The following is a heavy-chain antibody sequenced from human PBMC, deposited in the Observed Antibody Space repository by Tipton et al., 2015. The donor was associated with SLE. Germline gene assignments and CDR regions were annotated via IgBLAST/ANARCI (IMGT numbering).Heavy chain of an antibody. V-gene: IGHV4-4*02. CDR1: GFTFSSYW. J-gene: IGHJ4*02. Sequence: SLRLSCAASGFTFSSYWMSWVRQTPGKGLEWIGYIYYSGSTYYNPSLKSRVTISVDTSKNQFSLKLSSVTAADTAVYYCARRVRGTVDYWGQGTLVTVSS. D-gene: IGHD3-10*01. CDR2: IYYSGST. CDR3: ARRVRGTVDY.